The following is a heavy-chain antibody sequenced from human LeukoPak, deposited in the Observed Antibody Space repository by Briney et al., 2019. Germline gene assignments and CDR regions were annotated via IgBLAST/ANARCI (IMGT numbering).Heavy chain of an antibody. Sequence: PGGSLRLSCAASGFTFSSYAMSWVRQAPGKGLEWVSPISRTGTTYYADSVKGRFTSSRDNSKNTPYLQMNSLRAEDTAIYYCAKESILTGYVECWGQGTLVTVSS. D-gene: IGHD3-9*01. CDR2: ISRTGTT. CDR1: GFTFSSYA. V-gene: IGHV3-23*01. J-gene: IGHJ4*02. CDR3: AKESILTGYVEC.